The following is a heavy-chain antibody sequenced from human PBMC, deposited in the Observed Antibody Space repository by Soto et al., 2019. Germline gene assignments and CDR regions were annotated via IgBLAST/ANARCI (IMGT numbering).Heavy chain of an antibody. CDR1: GYIFTAYS. V-gene: IGHV1-46*01. CDR3: AREENCSDGICYSEYFQR. J-gene: IGHJ1*01. Sequence: ASVKVSCKASGYIFTAYSMHWVRQAPGQGPEWMGVVNPSGGSTNYAQKFQGRITMTRDTPTSTVYMDLSSLTSEDTAVYYCAREENCSDGICYSEYFQRWGQGTLVTVSS. CDR2: VNPSGGST. D-gene: IGHD2-15*01.